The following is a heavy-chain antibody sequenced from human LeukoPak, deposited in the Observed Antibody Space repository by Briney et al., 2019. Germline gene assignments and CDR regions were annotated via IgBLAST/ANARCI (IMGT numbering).Heavy chain of an antibody. V-gene: IGHV5-51*01. Sequence: GESLKISCQASGCNFTTHWIGWVRQMPGRGLEWLGIIYPGDSETKYSPSFLGQVTMSADRSTNTTYLQWNSLKASDTAMYYCARRLYGGRSLVYFDHWGRGTQVTVSS. CDR2: IYPGDSET. J-gene: IGHJ4*02. CDR1: GCNFTTHW. CDR3: ARRLYGGRSLVYFDH. D-gene: IGHD2-15*01.